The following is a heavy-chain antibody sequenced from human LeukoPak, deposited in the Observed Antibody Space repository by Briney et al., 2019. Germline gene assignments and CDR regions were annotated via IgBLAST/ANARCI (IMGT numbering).Heavy chain of an antibody. CDR2: SRTKARGYTT. J-gene: IGHJ4*02. D-gene: IGHD6-13*01. V-gene: IGHV3-72*01. Sequence: GGSLRLSCTASEFSLSDFYMDWVRQAPGKGLEWVGRSRTKARGYTTEYAASVRDRFTVSRDESRNSVYLQMDSLRAEDTAVYYCARGGYGYSSSSGDYWGQGALVTVSS. CDR3: ARGGYGYSSSSGDY. CDR1: EFSLSDFY.